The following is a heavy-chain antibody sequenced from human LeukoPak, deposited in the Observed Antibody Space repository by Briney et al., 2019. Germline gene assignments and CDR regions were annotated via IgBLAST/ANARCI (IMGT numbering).Heavy chain of an antibody. Sequence: GGSLRLSCAASGFTFSSYAMSWVRQAPGKGLEWVSAISGSGGSTYYADSVKGRFTISRDNSKNTLYLQMNSLRAEDTAVYYCANDPGELLWFGEFYNWGQGTLVTVSS. V-gene: IGHV3-23*01. J-gene: IGHJ4*02. CDR2: ISGSGGST. D-gene: IGHD3-10*01. CDR3: ANDPGELLWFGEFYN. CDR1: GFTFSSYA.